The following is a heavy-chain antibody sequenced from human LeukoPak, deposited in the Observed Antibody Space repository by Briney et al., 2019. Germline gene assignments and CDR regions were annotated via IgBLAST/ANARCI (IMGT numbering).Heavy chain of an antibody. J-gene: IGHJ4*02. CDR1: GGSISNTIW. CDR2: ISLTGLT. Sequence: SSGTLSLTCGVSGGSISNTIWWSWVRQPPGQGLEWIGEISLTGLTHYNPSLESRVTVSLDKSKNQLSLNLTSVTAADTAVYYCSRENGAFSPFGYWGQGTLVTVLS. V-gene: IGHV4-4*02. D-gene: IGHD2-8*01. CDR3: SRENGAFSPFGY.